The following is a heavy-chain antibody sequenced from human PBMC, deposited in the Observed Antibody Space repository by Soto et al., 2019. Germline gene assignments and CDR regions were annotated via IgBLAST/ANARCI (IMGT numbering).Heavy chain of an antibody. CDR3: ARDRPIVATSGYGMDV. J-gene: IGHJ6*02. V-gene: IGHV4-4*07. D-gene: IGHD5-12*01. CDR1: GGSISSYY. Sequence: TSETLSITCPVSGGSISSYYWSWIRQPAGKGLEWIGRVYTSGSTNYNPSLRSRVTMSVDTSKNQFSLKLNSVTAADTAVYYCARDRPIVATSGYGMDVWGQGTAVTVSS. CDR2: VYTSGST.